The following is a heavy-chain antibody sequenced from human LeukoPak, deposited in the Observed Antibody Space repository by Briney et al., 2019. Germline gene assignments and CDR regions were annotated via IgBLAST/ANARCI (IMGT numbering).Heavy chain of an antibody. CDR3: ARTRQGIAVAGPTFGTIYYFDY. J-gene: IGHJ4*02. CDR1: GYSISSGYY. CDR2: IYHSGST. Sequence: RSSETLSLTCTVSGYSISSGYYWGWIRQLPGKGLEWIGSIYHSGSTYYNPSLKSRVTISVDTSKNQFSLKLSSVTAADTAVYYCARTRQGIAVAGPTFGTIYYFDYWGQGTLVTVSS. D-gene: IGHD6-19*01. V-gene: IGHV4-38-2*02.